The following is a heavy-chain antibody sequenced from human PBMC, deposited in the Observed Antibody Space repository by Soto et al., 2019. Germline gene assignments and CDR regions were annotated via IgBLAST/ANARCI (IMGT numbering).Heavy chain of an antibody. Sequence: QVQLQELGPGLVKPSETLSLTCTVSGGSISTYYWNWIRQPPGKGLEWIGYIYYSGSTNYNPSLKSRVPISVDTSKNQFSLNLTSVTAADTAVYYCARARGIVATRYFDYWGQGSLVTVSS. CDR2: IYYSGST. CDR3: ARARGIVATRYFDY. V-gene: IGHV4-59*01. D-gene: IGHD5-12*01. CDR1: GGSISTYY. J-gene: IGHJ4*02.